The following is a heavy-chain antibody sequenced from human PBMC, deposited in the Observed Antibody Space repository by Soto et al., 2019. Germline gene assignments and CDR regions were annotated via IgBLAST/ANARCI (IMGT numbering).Heavy chain of an antibody. D-gene: IGHD4-17*01. J-gene: IGHJ4*02. V-gene: IGHV3-53*04. CDR1: GFTVSSNY. Sequence: EVQLVESGGGLVQPGGSLRLSCAASGFTVSSNYMSWVRQAPGKGLEWVSVIYSGGSTYYADSVKGRFTISRHNSKNTLYRQMNSLRAEDTAVYYCARGVDYGDYRPRVGYFDYWGRGTLVTVSA. CDR2: IYSGGST. CDR3: ARGVDYGDYRPRVGYFDY.